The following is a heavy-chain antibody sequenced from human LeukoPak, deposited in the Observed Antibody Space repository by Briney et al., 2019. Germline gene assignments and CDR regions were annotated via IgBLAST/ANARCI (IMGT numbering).Heavy chain of an antibody. D-gene: IGHD1-1*01. CDR1: GYTFTSYY. CDR2: INPSGGST. J-gene: IGHJ4*02. V-gene: IGHV1-46*01. Sequence: ASVKVSCKASGYTFTSYYMHWVRQAHGQGLEWMGIINPSGGSTSYAQKFQGRVTMTRDMSTSTVYMELSSLRSEDTAVYYCASTTGTTFFDYWGQGTLVTVSS. CDR3: ASTTGTTFFDY.